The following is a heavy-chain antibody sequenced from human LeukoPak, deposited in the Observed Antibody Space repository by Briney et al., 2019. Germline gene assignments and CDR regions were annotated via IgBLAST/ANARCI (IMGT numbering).Heavy chain of an antibody. D-gene: IGHD2-8*01. Sequence: SETLSLTCTVSGGSISSGDYYWSWIRQPPGKGLEWIGYIYYSGSTYYNPSLKSRVTISADTSKNQFSLKLTSVTAADTAVYYCAKNGQSGFSFDPWGQGTLVTVSS. V-gene: IGHV4-30-4*08. J-gene: IGHJ5*02. CDR3: AKNGQSGFSFDP. CDR1: GGSISSGDYY. CDR2: IYYSGST.